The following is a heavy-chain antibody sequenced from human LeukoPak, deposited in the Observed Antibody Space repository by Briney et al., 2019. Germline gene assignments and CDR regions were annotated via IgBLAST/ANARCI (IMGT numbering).Heavy chain of an antibody. J-gene: IGHJ4*02. CDR1: GDSINSFC. CDR3: ARHDGRDGYLLDL. CDR2: IYYSGNT. D-gene: IGHD5-24*01. Sequence: SETLSLTCTVSGDSINSFCWSWIRQPPGKGLEWIGYIYYSGNTSLNPSLKGRVTISIDTSKTLSLKLSSVTAADTAIYYCARHDGRDGYLLDLWGQGTLVTVSS. V-gene: IGHV4-59*08.